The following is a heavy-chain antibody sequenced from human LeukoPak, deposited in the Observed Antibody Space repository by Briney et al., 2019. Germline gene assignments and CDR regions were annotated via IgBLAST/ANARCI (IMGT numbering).Heavy chain of an antibody. CDR3: ARDSRWDSGFFYYYYMDV. D-gene: IGHD1-26*01. J-gene: IGHJ6*03. CDR1: GFLFRTYA. CDR2: ISGAGGLT. Sequence: PGGSLRLSCAASGFLFRTYAMSWVRQAPGKGLEWVSRISGAGGLTCYADSVKGRFTISRDNSKNTLYLQMNTLRAEDTATYYCARDSRWDSGFFYYYYMDVWGKGTSVSVSS. V-gene: IGHV3-23*01.